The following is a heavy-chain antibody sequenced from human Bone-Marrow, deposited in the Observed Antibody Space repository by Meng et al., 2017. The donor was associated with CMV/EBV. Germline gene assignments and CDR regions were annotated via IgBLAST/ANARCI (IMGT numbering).Heavy chain of an antibody. V-gene: IGHV1-18*01. CDR3: ARDFHDYDFWSGYPLGLAYYYYYGMDV. CDR2: ISAYNGDT. Sequence: ASVKVSCKASGYTFTSYGISWVRQAPGQGPEWMGWISAYNGDTMYAPKLQGRVTMTTDTSTSTAYMELRSLRSDDTAVYYCARDFHDYDFWSGYPLGLAYYYYYGMDVWGQGTTVTVSS. D-gene: IGHD3-3*01. J-gene: IGHJ6*02. CDR1: GYTFTSYG.